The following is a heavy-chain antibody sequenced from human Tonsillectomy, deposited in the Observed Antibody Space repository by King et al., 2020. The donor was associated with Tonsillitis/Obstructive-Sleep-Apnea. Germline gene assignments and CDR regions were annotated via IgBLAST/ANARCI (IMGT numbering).Heavy chain of an antibody. D-gene: IGHD2-2*01. V-gene: IGHV5-51*01. Sequence: QLVQSGAEVKKPGESLKISCKGSGYSFTTYWIAWVRQMPGKGLEWMGIIYPGDSHTRYSPSFQGQVTISADKSISTAYLQWSSLKASDTAMYYCARRTIYCSSTSCPDACDIWGQGTMV. CDR1: GYSFTTYW. CDR2: IYPGDSHT. J-gene: IGHJ3*02. CDR3: ARRTIYCSSTSCPDACDI.